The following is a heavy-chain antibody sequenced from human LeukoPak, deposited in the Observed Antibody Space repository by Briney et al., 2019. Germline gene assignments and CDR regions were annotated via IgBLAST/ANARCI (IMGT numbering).Heavy chain of an antibody. CDR3: AGLGITIIGGV. CDR2: ISSSGSTI. D-gene: IGHD3-10*02. Sequence: GGSLRLSCAASGFTFSSYEKNWVRQAPGKGLERVSYISSSGSTIYYADSVKGRFTISRDNAKNSLYLQMNSLRAEDTAVYYCAGLGITIIGGVWGKGTTVTISS. J-gene: IGHJ6*04. V-gene: IGHV3-48*03. CDR1: GFTFSSYE.